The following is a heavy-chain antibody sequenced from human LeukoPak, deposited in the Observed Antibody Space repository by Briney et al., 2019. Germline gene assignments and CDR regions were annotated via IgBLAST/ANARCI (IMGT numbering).Heavy chain of an antibody. Sequence: ASVKVSCKASGYIFTGYFMHWVRQAPGQGLEWMGRINPNSGGTNYAQNFQGRVTMTRDTSISTAYMDLSRLTSDDTAVYYCRRDLSSTSNWELDYWGQGTLVTVSS. CDR1: GYIFTGYF. D-gene: IGHD1-26*01. CDR2: INPNSGGT. V-gene: IGHV1-2*06. CDR3: RRDLSSTSNWELDY. J-gene: IGHJ4*02.